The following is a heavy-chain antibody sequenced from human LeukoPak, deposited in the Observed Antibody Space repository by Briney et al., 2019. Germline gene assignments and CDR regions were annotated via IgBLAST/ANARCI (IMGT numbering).Heavy chain of an antibody. CDR3: ARESTEEHPGY. D-gene: IGHD1/OR15-1a*01. V-gene: IGHV3-7*01. CDR1: GFTLSNYW. CDR2: IEPDGIER. J-gene: IGHJ4*02. Sequence: GGSLRLSCAASGFTLSNYWMSWVRQAPGKGLEWVANIEPDGIERNYVVSVKGRFTISRDDAKNSLYLQMNSLGAEDTAVYYCARESTEEHPGYWGQGTRVTVSS.